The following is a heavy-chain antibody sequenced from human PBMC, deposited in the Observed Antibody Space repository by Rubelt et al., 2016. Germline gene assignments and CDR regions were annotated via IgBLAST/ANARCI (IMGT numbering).Heavy chain of an antibody. CDR2: VSYSGST. CDR1: GGSFSGYY. CDR3: ARVGGIAVAGTSNWFGP. J-gene: IGHJ5*02. Sequence: QVQLQQWGAGLLKPSETLSLTCAVYGGSFSGYYWGWIRQPPGKGLEWIGSVSYSGSTYYNPSLKSRVTVSSDTSKNHFSLGVRFGPAADTAVYYCARVGGIAVAGTSNWFGPWGQGTLVTVSS. V-gene: IGHV4-34*01. D-gene: IGHD6-19*01.